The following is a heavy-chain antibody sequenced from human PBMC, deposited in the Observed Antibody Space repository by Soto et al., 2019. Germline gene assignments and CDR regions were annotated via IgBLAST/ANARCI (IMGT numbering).Heavy chain of an antibody. CDR3: ARDGRITIFGVAKLSMDV. CDR2: INPNSGGT. CDR1: GYTFTGYY. V-gene: IGHV1-2*02. Sequence: GASVKVSFKASGYTFTGYYMHWLRQAPGQGLEWMGWINPNSGGTNYAQKFQGRVTMTRDTSISTAYMELSRLRSDDTAVYYCARDGRITIFGVAKLSMDVWGQGTTVTVSS. D-gene: IGHD3-3*01. J-gene: IGHJ6*02.